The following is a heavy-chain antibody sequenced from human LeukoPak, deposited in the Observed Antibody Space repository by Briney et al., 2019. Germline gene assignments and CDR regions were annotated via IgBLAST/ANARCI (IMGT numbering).Heavy chain of an antibody. J-gene: IGHJ6*03. D-gene: IGHD6-13*01. CDR1: GFTFDDYA. CDR3: AKDIRARIAAAGHYCYYMDV. CDR2: ISWDGGST. Sequence: GGSLRLSCAASGFTFDDYAMHWVRQAPGKGLEWVSLISWDGGSTYYADSVKGRFTISRDNSKNSLYLQMNSLRAEDTALYYCAKDIRARIAAAGHYCYYMDVWGKGTTVTVSS. V-gene: IGHV3-43D*03.